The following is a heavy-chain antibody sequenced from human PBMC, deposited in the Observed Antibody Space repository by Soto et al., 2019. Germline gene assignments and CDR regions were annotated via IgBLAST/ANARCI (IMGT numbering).Heavy chain of an antibody. Sequence: PGESLKISCKVSGYSFTDYWIAWVRQMPGKGLECLGINSPDDSDTRYSPSFQGQVTISADKSINTVYLQWSSLKASDSAMYYCARQQWVGRNYFYYGMDVWGQGTTVTVSS. V-gene: IGHV5-51*01. CDR2: NSPDDSDT. J-gene: IGHJ6*02. D-gene: IGHD6-19*01. CDR3: ARQQWVGRNYFYYGMDV. CDR1: GYSFTDYW.